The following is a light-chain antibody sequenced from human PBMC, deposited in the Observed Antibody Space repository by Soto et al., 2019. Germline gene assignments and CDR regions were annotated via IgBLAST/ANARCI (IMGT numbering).Light chain of an antibody. CDR2: AAS. J-gene: IGKJ1*01. Sequence: DLQMTQSPSSVSASVGDRVTITCRASQAISTWLAWYQQKPGKAPKLLIYAASNLQAGVPSRFSGSGAGIYFTRTIGGLQPEDFATYYCQQANSFPRTFGQGTKVEIK. V-gene: IGKV1D-12*01. CDR3: QQANSFPRT. CDR1: QAISTW.